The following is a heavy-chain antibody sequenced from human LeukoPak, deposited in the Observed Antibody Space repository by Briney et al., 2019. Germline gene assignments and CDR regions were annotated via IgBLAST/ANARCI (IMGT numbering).Heavy chain of an antibody. D-gene: IGHD3-22*01. J-gene: IGHJ3*02. Sequence: SETLSLTCTVSGGSIGSHDWSWSRQPPGEGLEWIGYIYYSGTTSYNPSLKSRVTISVDTSKNQFSLKLSSVTAADTAVYYCARDYYDSRGEAFDIWGLGTMVTVSS. CDR1: GGSIGSHD. CDR2: IYYSGTT. V-gene: IGHV4-59*11. CDR3: ARDYYDSRGEAFDI.